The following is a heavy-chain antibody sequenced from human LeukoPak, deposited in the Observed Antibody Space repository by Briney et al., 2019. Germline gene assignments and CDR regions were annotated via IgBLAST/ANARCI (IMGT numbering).Heavy chain of an antibody. CDR1: GYTFTSYG. CDR2: ISAHNGNT. V-gene: IGHV1-18*01. D-gene: IGHD2-2*01. Sequence: ASVKVSCKASGYTFTSYGISWVRQAPGQGLEWMGWISAHNGNTNYAQKLQGRVTMATDTSTSTAYMELRSLRSDDTAVYYCAAGCSSTSCPFDPWGQGTLVTVSS. J-gene: IGHJ5*02. CDR3: AAGCSSTSCPFDP.